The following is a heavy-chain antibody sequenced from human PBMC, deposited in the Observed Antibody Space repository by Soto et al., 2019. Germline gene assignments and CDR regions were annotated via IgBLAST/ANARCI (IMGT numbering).Heavy chain of an antibody. CDR3: TRGPSGDKVDY. D-gene: IGHD7-27*01. Sequence: QVQLQESGPGLVKPSQTLSLTCTVSGGFISDTYYSWSWIRQSPDKGLEWIGHMYNGGRTYNYPSLTGRFIISVDTSKNQFSQKLNSVSAADTAVYYCTRGPSGDKVDYWGQGTLVTVSS. V-gene: IGHV4-30-4*01. CDR1: GGFISDTYYS. J-gene: IGHJ4*02. CDR2: MYNGGRT.